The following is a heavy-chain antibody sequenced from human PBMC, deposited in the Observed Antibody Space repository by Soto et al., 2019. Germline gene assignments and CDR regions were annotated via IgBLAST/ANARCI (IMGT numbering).Heavy chain of an antibody. V-gene: IGHV4-59*08. J-gene: IGHJ6*04. CDR1: GGSISSYY. Sequence: PSETLSLTCTVSGGSISSYYWSWIRQPPGKGLEWIGYIYYSGSTNYNPSLKSRVTISVDTSKNQFSLKLSSVTAADTAVYYCAGTYGAGNQDYYYYGMDVWGKGTTVTVSS. CDR2: IYYSGST. D-gene: IGHD3-10*01. CDR3: AGTYGAGNQDYYYYGMDV.